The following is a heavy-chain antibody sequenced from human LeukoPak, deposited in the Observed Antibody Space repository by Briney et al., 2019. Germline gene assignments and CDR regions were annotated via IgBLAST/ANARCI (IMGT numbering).Heavy chain of an antibody. CDR3: ARDDSSGWYNWFDP. Sequence: SETLSLTCTVSGGSISSSSYYWGWIRQPPGKGLEWIGYIYYSGSTNYNPSLKSRVTISVDTSKNQFSLKLSSVTAADTAVYYCARDDSSGWYNWFDPWGQGTLVTVSS. CDR1: GGSISSSSYY. V-gene: IGHV4-61*01. CDR2: IYYSGST. J-gene: IGHJ5*02. D-gene: IGHD6-19*01.